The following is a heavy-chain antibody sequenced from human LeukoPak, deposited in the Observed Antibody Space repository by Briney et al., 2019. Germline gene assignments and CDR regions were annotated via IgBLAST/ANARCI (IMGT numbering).Heavy chain of an antibody. CDR3: AREIVLADFWSGYYTTSYYMDV. CDR1: GGSISSYY. V-gene: IGHV4-59*01. CDR2: IYYSGST. Sequence: SETLSLTCTVSGGSISSYYWSWLRQPPGKGLEWIGYIYYSGSTNYNPSLKSRVTISVDTSKNQFSLKLSSVTAADTAAYYCAREIVLADFWSGYYTTSYYMDVWGKGTTVTVSS. J-gene: IGHJ6*03. D-gene: IGHD3-3*01.